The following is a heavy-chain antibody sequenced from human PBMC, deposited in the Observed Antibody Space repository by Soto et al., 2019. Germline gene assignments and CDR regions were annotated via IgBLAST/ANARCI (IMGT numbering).Heavy chain of an antibody. CDR3: AHRQVDYAGVGNDAFDI. D-gene: IGHD2-8*01. V-gene: IGHV2-5*01. J-gene: IGHJ3*02. CDR2: IYWNDDK. Sequence: SGPTLVNPTQTLTLTCTLSGLSVTATGVGMGWIRQPPGKALEWLALIYWNDDKRYSPSLKNRLTITKDTSKNQVVLTMTNMDPVDTATYFCAHRQVDYAGVGNDAFDIWGRGTMVTVS. CDR1: GLSVTATGVG.